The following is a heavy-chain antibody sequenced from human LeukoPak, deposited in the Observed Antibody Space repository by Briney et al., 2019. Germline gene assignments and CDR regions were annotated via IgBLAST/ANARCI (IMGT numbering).Heavy chain of an antibody. D-gene: IGHD1-26*01. Sequence: SETLSLTCTVSGGSISSSSYCWGWIRQPPGKGLEWIGSIYYSGSTYYNPSLKSRVTISVDTSKNQFSLKLSSVTAADTAVYYCARDSGSGSYYFDDAFDIWGQGTMVTVSS. CDR3: ARDSGSGSYYFDDAFDI. CDR1: GGSISSSSYC. CDR2: IYYSGST. V-gene: IGHV4-39*07. J-gene: IGHJ3*02.